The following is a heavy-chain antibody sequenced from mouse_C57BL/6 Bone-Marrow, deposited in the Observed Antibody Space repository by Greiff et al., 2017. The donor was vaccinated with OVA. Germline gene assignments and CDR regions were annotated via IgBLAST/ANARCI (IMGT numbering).Heavy chain of an antibody. D-gene: IGHD1-1*01. CDR2: IWGDGST. CDR3: AGITTVVADWYFDV. J-gene: IGHJ1*03. V-gene: IGHV2-3*01. CDR1: GFSLTSYG. Sequence: VQGVESGPGLVAPSQSLSITCTVSGFSLTSYGVSWVRQPPGKGLEWLGVIWGDGSTNYHSALISRLSISKDNSKSQVFLKLNSLQTDDTATYYCAGITTVVADWYFDVWGTGTTVTVSS.